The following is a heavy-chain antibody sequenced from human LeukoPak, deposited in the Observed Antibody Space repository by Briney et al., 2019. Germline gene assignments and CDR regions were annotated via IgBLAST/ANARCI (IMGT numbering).Heavy chain of an antibody. CDR1: GYTFTSYG. Sequence: ASVKVSCKASGYTFTSYGISWVRQAPGQGPEWMGWISAYNGNTNYAQKLQGRVTMTTDTSTSTAYMELRSLRSDDTAVYYCARDKYYYDSSGYVRFDYWGQGTLVTVSS. J-gene: IGHJ4*02. V-gene: IGHV1-18*01. D-gene: IGHD3-22*01. CDR3: ARDKYYYDSSGYVRFDY. CDR2: ISAYNGNT.